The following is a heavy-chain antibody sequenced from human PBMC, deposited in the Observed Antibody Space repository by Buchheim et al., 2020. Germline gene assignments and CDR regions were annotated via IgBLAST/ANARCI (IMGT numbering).Heavy chain of an antibody. CDR1: GFNFNSYW. CDR2: IKQDGSQK. V-gene: IGHV3-7*03. Sequence: EVQLVESGGGLAQPGGSLRLSCAASGFNFNSYWMSWVRQAPGKGLEWVGNIKQDGSQKFYVDSVKGRFTISRDNAKKSLYLQMNSLRAEDTAVYYCARGDYHDNSGHYVDAFDVWGQGT. D-gene: IGHD3-22*01. CDR3: ARGDYHDNSGHYVDAFDV. J-gene: IGHJ3*01.